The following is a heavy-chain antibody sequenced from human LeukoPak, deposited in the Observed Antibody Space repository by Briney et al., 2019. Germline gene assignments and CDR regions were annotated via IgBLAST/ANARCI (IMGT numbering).Heavy chain of an antibody. Sequence: SQTLSLTCAISGDSVSSNSAAWNWIRQSPSRGLEWLGRTYYRSKWYTDYAVSVRGRITINPDTSKNQFSLQLNSVTPGDTAVYYCARDRAAAGNRGFDYWGQGTLVTVSS. V-gene: IGHV6-1*01. CDR3: ARDRAAAGNRGFDY. J-gene: IGHJ4*02. CDR2: TYYRSKWYT. D-gene: IGHD6-13*01. CDR1: GDSVSSNSAA.